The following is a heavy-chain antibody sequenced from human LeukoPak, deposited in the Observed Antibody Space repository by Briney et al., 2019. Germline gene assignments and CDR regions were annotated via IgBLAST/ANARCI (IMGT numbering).Heavy chain of an antibody. CDR2: ISSSSYI. CDR3: ARAEGDGYNFVDY. Sequence: GGSLRLSCAASGFTFSSYSMNWVRQAPGKGLEWVSSISSSSYIYYADSVKGRFTISRDNSKNTLYLQMNSLRAEDTAVYYCARAEGDGYNFVDYWGQGTLVTVSS. V-gene: IGHV3-21*01. J-gene: IGHJ4*02. CDR1: GFTFSSYS. D-gene: IGHD5-24*01.